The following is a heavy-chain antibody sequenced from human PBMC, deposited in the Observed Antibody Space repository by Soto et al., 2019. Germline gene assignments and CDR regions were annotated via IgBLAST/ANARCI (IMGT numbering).Heavy chain of an antibody. Sequence: ASVKVSCKASGYTFTSYYMHWVRQAPGQGLEWMGIIKPSGGSTSYAQKFQGRVNMTRDTSTSTVYMELSSLRSEDTAVYYCAREPDMIIYGPGPYYYDGLDVWGQGTTVTVSS. CDR1: GYTFTSYY. CDR2: IKPSGGST. CDR3: AREPDMIIYGPGPYYYDGLDV. J-gene: IGHJ6*02. V-gene: IGHV1-46*01. D-gene: IGHD3-16*01.